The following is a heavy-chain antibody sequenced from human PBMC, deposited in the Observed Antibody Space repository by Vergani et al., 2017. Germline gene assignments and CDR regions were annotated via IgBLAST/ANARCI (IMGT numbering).Heavy chain of an antibody. V-gene: IGHV4-59*01. Sequence: QVQLQESGPGLVKPSETLSLTCTVSGGSISSYYWSWIRQPPGKGLEWIGYINYSGSTNYNPSLKSRVTISVDTSKNQFSLKLSSVTAADTAVYYCARVGSGYYSEFVKSEDDDAFDIWGQGTMVTVSS. CDR1: GGSISSYY. D-gene: IGHD3-22*01. CDR3: ARVGSGYYSEFVKSEDDDAFDI. CDR2: INYSGST. J-gene: IGHJ3*02.